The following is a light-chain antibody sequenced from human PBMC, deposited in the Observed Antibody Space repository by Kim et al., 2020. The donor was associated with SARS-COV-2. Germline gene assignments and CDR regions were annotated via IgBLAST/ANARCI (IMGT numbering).Light chain of an antibody. CDR1: SLRTYY. CDR2: GKN. CDR3: NSRDSSGDYVV. J-gene: IGLJ3*02. V-gene: IGLV3-19*01. Sequence: SSELTQDPTMSVALGQTVGITCQGDSLRTYYSSWYQQKPGQAPVLLIYGKNDRPSGIPDRFSGSSSGSTASLTITGAQADDEADYYCNSRDSSGDYVVFG.